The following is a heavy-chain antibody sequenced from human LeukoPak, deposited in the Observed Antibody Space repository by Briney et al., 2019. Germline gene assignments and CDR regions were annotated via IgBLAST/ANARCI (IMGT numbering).Heavy chain of an antibody. V-gene: IGHV1-69*13. CDR2: IIPIFGTA. CDR3: AREEVGATTYYYYGMDV. Sequence: ASVKVSCKASGGTFSSYAISWVRQAPGQGLEWMGGIIPIFGTANYAQKFQGRVTIAADESTSTAYMELSSLRSEDTAVYYCAREEVGATTYYYYGMDVWGQGTTVTASS. CDR1: GGTFSSYA. J-gene: IGHJ6*02. D-gene: IGHD1-26*01.